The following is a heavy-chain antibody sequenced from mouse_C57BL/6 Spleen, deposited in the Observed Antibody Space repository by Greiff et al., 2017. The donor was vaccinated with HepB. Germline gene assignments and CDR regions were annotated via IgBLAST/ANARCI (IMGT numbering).Heavy chain of an antibody. Sequence: QVQLQQPGAELVKPGASVKMSCKASGYTFTSYWITWVKQRPGQGLEWIGDIYPGSGSTNYNEKFKSKATLTVDTSSSTAYMQLSSLTSEDSAVYYCARGYYYGSSDYAMDYWGQGTSVTVSS. CDR3: ARGYYYGSSDYAMDY. V-gene: IGHV1-55*01. CDR2: IYPGSGST. CDR1: GYTFTSYW. J-gene: IGHJ4*01. D-gene: IGHD1-1*01.